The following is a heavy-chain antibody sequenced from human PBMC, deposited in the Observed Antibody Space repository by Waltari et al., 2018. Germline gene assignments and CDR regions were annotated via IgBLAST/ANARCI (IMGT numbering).Heavy chain of an antibody. J-gene: IGHJ4*02. V-gene: IGHV1-18*01. CDR2: ISAYNGNT. Sequence: QVQLVQSGAEVKKPGASVKVSCKASGYTFTSYGISWLRQAPGQGLEWMGWISAYNGNTNYAQKLQGRVTMTTDTSTSTAYMELRSLRSDDAAVYYCARGERQQLVDPSFDYWGQGTLVTVSS. D-gene: IGHD6-13*01. CDR1: GYTFTSYG. CDR3: ARGERQQLVDPSFDY.